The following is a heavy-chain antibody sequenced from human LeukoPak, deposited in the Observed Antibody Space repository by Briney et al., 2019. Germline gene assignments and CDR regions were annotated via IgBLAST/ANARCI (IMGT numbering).Heavy chain of an antibody. J-gene: IGHJ6*02. Sequence: PSETLSLTCTVSGGSISSYYWSWIRQPPGKGLEWIGYIYYSGSTNYNPSLKSRVTISVDTSKNQFSLKLSSVTAADTAVYYCARECGYSYGSGMDVWGQGTTVTVSS. V-gene: IGHV4-59*08. CDR1: GGSISSYY. CDR2: IYYSGST. D-gene: IGHD5-18*01. CDR3: ARECGYSYGSGMDV.